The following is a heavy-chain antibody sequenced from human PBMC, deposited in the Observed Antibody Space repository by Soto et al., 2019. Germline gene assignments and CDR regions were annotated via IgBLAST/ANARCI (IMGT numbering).Heavy chain of an antibody. CDR2: ITGTGGNT. CDR3: AKIVTGTADY. Sequence: GGSLRLSCAASGFTFSSYAMTWVRQAPGKGLEWVSSITGTGGNTYYADSVKGRFTVSRDKSKNTLYLQMSSLRAEDTAVYYCAKIVTGTADYWGLGTLVTVSS. D-gene: IGHD1-1*01. CDR1: GFTFSSYA. J-gene: IGHJ4*02. V-gene: IGHV3-23*01.